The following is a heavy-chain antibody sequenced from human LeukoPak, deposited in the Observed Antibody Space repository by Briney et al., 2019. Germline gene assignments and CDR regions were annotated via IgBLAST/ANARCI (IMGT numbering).Heavy chain of an antibody. Sequence: GGSLRLSCAASGFTFSSYNMNWVRQAPGKGLEWVSYISSSSSTIYYADSVKGRFTISRDNAKNSLYLQLNSLRAEDTAVYYCARVSDIVATIRGPLDYWGQGTLVTVSS. CDR3: ARVSDIVATIRGPLDY. CDR1: GFTFSSYN. V-gene: IGHV3-48*01. CDR2: ISSSSSTI. J-gene: IGHJ4*02. D-gene: IGHD5-12*01.